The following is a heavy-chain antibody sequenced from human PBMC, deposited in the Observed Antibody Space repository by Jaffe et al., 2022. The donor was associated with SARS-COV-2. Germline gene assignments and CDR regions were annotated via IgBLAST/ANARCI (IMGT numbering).Heavy chain of an antibody. V-gene: IGHV1-46*02. D-gene: IGHD3-10*01. Sequence: QVQLVQSGAEVKKPGASVKLSCKASGYTFNIYYMHWVRQAPGQGLEWMGIINSGGGGTTYAQKFQDRVTLTRDTSTATVYMELSSLRSEDTAVYYCARAWLYGSWTYPLYFDSWGQGTLVTVSS. CDR2: INSGGGGT. J-gene: IGHJ4*02. CDR3: ARAWLYGSWTYPLYFDS. CDR1: GYTFNIYY.